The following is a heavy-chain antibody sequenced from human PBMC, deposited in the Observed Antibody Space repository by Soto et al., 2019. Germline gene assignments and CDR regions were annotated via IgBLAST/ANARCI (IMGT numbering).Heavy chain of an antibody. V-gene: IGHV5-10-1*01. Sequence: GESLKISCKGSGYSFTSYWISWVRQMPGKGLEWMGRIDPSDSYTNYSPSFQGHVTISADKSISTAYLQWSSLKASDTAMYYCASVWDGRYYYDLLDVRGQGTTVTVS. CDR2: IDPSDSYT. D-gene: IGHD3-16*01. CDR3: ASVWDGRYYYDLLDV. J-gene: IGHJ6*02. CDR1: GYSFTSYW.